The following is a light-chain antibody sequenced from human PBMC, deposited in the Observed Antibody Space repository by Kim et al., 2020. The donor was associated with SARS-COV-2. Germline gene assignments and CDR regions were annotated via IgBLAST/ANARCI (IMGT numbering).Light chain of an antibody. CDR3: HPRDMSDDRHV. CDR2: GKN. V-gene: IGLV3-19*01. J-gene: IGLJ1*01. CDR1: ILRNYY. Sequence: SSELTQDPAVSVALGQTVNITCQGDILRNYYANWYQQKPGQAPKLLIYGKNERPSEVSYRFSGSYSGDRASLTITGAQAADEADYYCHPRDMSDDRHVFGPGTKVTAL.